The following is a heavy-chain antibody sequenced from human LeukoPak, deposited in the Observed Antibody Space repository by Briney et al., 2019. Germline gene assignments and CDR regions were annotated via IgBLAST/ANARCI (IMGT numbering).Heavy chain of an antibody. J-gene: IGHJ5*02. D-gene: IGHD6-19*01. V-gene: IGHV1-18*01. CDR2: ISAYNGNT. CDR1: GYTFTSYG. CDR3: ARDHRGGVSSGWRNWFGP. Sequence: GASVKVSCKASGYTFTSYGISWVRQAPGQGLEWMGWISAYNGNTNYAQKLQGRVTMTTDTSTSTAYMELRSLRSDDTAVYYCARDHRGGVSSGWRNWFGPWGQGTLVTVSS.